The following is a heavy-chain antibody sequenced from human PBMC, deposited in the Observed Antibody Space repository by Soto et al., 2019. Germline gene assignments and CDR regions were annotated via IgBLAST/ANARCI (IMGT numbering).Heavy chain of an antibody. V-gene: IGHV1-2*02. CDR2: INPNSGGT. D-gene: IGHD3-22*01. CDR3: ARESKDSSGYYNWFDP. CDR1: GYTFTGYY. J-gene: IGHJ5*02. Sequence: ASVKVSCKASGYTFTGYYMHWVRQAPGQGLEWMGWINPNSGGTNYAQKFQGRVTMTRDTSISTAYMELSRLRSDDTAVYYCARESKDSSGYYNWFDPWGQGTLVAVSS.